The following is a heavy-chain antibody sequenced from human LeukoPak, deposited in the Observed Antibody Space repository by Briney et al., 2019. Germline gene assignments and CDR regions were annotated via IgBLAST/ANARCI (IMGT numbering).Heavy chain of an antibody. V-gene: IGHV1-18*01. CDR2: ISPYNGNT. CDR1: GYTFTNYG. D-gene: IGHD1-26*01. CDR3: ARGLPVGDTDYFEY. J-gene: IGHJ4*02. Sequence: ASVKVSCKASGYTFTNYGISWVRQAPGQGLEWMGWISPYNGNTIHAQKLQGRVTITTYTSTSTAFMELRSLRSDDTAVYYCARGLPVGDTDYFEYWGQGTLVTVSS.